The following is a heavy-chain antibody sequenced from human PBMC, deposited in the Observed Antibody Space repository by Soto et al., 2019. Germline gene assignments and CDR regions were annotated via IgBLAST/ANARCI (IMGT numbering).Heavy chain of an antibody. CDR3: ATRSYFSGYFEY. Sequence: QVQLVQSGAEGKKPWSSVKVSCKASGATFSSYAISWVRQAPGQGLEWMGGIIPIFGTANYAQKFQGRVTNNADESTVTAYMELSNLRSGDKAVYYCATRSYFSGYFEYWGQGPLVTVSS. V-gene: IGHV1-69*12. CDR1: GATFSSYA. J-gene: IGHJ4*02. CDR2: IIPIFGTA. D-gene: IGHD1-26*01.